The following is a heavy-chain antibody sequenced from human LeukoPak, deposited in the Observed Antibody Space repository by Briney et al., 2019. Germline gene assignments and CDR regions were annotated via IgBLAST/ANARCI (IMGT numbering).Heavy chain of an antibody. CDR2: IYYSGST. V-gene: IGHV4-31*03. J-gene: IGHJ4*02. CDR3: ARDNSYGYVDY. Sequence: ASETLSLTCTDSGGSISSGGYYWSWIRQHPGKGLEWIGYIYYSGSTYYNPSLKSRVTISVDTSKNQFSLKLSSVTAADTAVYYCARDNSYGYVDYWGQGTLVTVSS. D-gene: IGHD5-18*01. CDR1: GGSISSGGYY.